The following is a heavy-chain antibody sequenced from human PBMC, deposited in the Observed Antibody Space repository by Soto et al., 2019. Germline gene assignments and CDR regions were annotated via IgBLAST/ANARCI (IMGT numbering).Heavy chain of an antibody. Sequence: EVQLVESGGGLVQPGGSLRLSCAASGFTFSSYEMNWVRQAPGKGLEWVSYISSSGSTIYYADSVKGRFTISRDNAKNSLYLQMNSLRAEDTAVYYCAREGGYSYGYVGGYYFDYWGQGTLVTVSS. D-gene: IGHD5-18*01. CDR3: AREGGYSYGYVGGYYFDY. V-gene: IGHV3-48*03. J-gene: IGHJ4*02. CDR1: GFTFSSYE. CDR2: ISSSGSTI.